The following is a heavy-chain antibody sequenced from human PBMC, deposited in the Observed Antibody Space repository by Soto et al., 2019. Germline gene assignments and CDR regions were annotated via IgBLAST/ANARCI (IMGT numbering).Heavy chain of an antibody. CDR1: GFTFSDYY. V-gene: IGHV3-11*06. J-gene: IGHJ3*02. CDR3: ARGGEPRYYYDSSGSTDAFDI. Sequence: GSLRLSCAASGFTFSDYYMSWIRQAPGKGLEWVSYISSSSSYTNYADSVKGRFTISRDNAKNSLYLQMNSLRAEDTAVYYCARGGEPRYYYDSSGSTDAFDIWGQGTMVTVSS. CDR2: ISSSSSYT. D-gene: IGHD3-22*01.